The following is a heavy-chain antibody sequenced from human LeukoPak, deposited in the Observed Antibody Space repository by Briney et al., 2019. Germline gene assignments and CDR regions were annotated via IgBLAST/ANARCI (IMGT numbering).Heavy chain of an antibody. J-gene: IGHJ6*03. Sequence: SETLSPTCTVSGGSISSYYWSWIRQPAGKGLEWIGRIYTSGSTNYNPSLKSRVTMSVDTSKNQFSLKLSSVTAADTAVYYCARDYDILTGWSYYMDVWGKGTTVTISS. CDR1: GGSISSYY. D-gene: IGHD3-9*01. CDR3: ARDYDILTGWSYYMDV. CDR2: IYTSGST. V-gene: IGHV4-4*07.